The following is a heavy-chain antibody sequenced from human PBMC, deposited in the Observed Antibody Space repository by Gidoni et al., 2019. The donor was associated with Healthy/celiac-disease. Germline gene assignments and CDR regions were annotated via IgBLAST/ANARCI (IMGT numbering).Heavy chain of an antibody. Sequence: QVQLQQWGAGLLKPSETLSLTCAVYGGSFSGYYWRGIRTPPGKGLEWIGEINHSGSTNYNPSLKSRVTISVDTSKNQFSLKLSSVTAADTAVYYCARGRREEFRELSWYYYYYYMDVWGKGTTVTVSS. CDR3: ARGRREEFRELSWYYYYYYMDV. CDR1: GGSFSGYY. V-gene: IGHV4-34*01. CDR2: INHSGST. J-gene: IGHJ6*03. D-gene: IGHD3-10*01.